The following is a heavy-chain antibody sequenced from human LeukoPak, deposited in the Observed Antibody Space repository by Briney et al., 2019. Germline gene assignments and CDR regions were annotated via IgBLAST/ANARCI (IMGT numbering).Heavy chain of an antibody. CDR2: ICYSGST. V-gene: IGHV4-39*01. Sequence: SETLSLTCTVSGGSISSSSYDWGWIRQPPGKGLEWIGSICYSGSTYYNPSLKSRVTISVDTSKNQFSLTLSSVTAADTAVYYCARGPDHSSGWYLGSARAPHRFDPWGQGTLVTVSS. CDR1: GGSISSSSYD. D-gene: IGHD6-19*01. CDR3: ARGPDHSSGWYLGSARAPHRFDP. J-gene: IGHJ5*02.